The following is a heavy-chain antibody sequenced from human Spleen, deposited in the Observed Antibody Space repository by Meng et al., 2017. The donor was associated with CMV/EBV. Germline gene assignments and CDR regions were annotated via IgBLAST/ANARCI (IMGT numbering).Heavy chain of an antibody. V-gene: IGHV4-39*07. CDR1: GGSISSGSYY. Sequence: SETLSLTCTVSGGSISSGSYYWGWIRQPPGKGLEWIGNIYYSGNTYHNPSLKSRVTISVDRSKNLFSLKLTSVTAADTAVYYCARESVMHSLDYWGQGTLVTVSS. CDR3: ARESVMHSLDY. D-gene: IGHD4-11*01. CDR2: IYYSGNT. J-gene: IGHJ4*02.